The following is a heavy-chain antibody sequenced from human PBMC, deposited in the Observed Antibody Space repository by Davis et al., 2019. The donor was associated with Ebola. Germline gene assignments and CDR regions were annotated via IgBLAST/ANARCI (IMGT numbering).Heavy chain of an antibody. CDR1: GGSISTYY. Sequence: SETLSLTCTVSGGSISTYYWNWVRQPPGKGLEWLGEISHSGSADYNPSVNSRVTLSVDTSKKQISLKITSVTAADTAVYYCARTTKTQISESGLGYNYLDPWGQGTLITVSS. V-gene: IGHV4-34*01. CDR2: ISHSGSA. CDR3: ARTTKTQISESGLGYNYLDP. D-gene: IGHD1-14*01. J-gene: IGHJ5*02.